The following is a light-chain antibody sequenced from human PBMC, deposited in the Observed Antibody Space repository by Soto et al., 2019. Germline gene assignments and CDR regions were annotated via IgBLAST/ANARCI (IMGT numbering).Light chain of an antibody. V-gene: IGKV1-9*01. CDR2: AAS. J-gene: IGKJ3*01. CDR3: QQLSRYPIFT. CDR1: QGISTY. Sequence: DIQLTQSPSFLSASVGDRVTITCRASQGISTYLAWYQQKPGKAPKLLIYAASTLQSGFPSRFSGSGSGTEFTLTISSLQPEDFETYSCQQLSRYPIFTVGPATKVDFK.